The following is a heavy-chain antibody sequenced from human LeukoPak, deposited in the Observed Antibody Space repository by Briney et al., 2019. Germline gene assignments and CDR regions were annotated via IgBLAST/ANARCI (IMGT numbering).Heavy chain of an antibody. CDR3: ARDLAVRAIFGVVHKNRAFDI. D-gene: IGHD3-3*01. J-gene: IGHJ3*02. V-gene: IGHV4-34*01. Sequence: SETLSLTCAVYGGSFSGYYWSWIRQPPGKGLEWIGEINHSGSTNYNPSLKSRVTISVDTSKNQFSLKLSSVTAADTAVYYCARDLAVRAIFGVVHKNRAFDIWGQGTMVTVSS. CDR1: GGSFSGYY. CDR2: INHSGST.